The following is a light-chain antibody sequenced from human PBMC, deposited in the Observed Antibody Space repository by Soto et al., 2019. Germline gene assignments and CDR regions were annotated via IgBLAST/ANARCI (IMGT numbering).Light chain of an antibody. CDR3: QQSYSTLWT. V-gene: IGKV1-39*01. J-gene: IGKJ1*01. CDR2: AAS. Sequence: DIQMTQSPSSLSASVGDRVTITCRASQSISSYLNWYQQKPGKAPKLLIYAASSLQSGVPSRFSGSGSGTDFNLTISSLQPEDFATYYCQQSYSTLWTCGQGTKVEIK. CDR1: QSISSY.